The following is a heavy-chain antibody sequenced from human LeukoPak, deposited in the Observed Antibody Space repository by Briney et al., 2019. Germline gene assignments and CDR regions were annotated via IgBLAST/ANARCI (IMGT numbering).Heavy chain of an antibody. Sequence: PSETLSLTCAVSGGSISSSNWWSWVRQPPGKGLEWIGEIYHSGSTNYNPSLKSRVTISVDKSKNQFSLKLSSVTAADTAVYYCARVENGLTSSYQQLGYFDYWGQGSLVTVSS. J-gene: IGHJ4*02. CDR3: ARVENGLTSSYQQLGYFDY. D-gene: IGHD6-13*01. CDR2: IYHSGST. V-gene: IGHV4-4*02. CDR1: GGSISSSNW.